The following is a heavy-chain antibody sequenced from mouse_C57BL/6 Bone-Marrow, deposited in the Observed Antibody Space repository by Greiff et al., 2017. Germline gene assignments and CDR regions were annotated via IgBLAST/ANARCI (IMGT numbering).Heavy chain of an antibody. CDR2: IYPGSGST. V-gene: IGHV1-55*01. J-gene: IGHJ4*01. Sequence: QVQLKQPGAELVKPGASVKMSCKASGYTFTSYWITWVKQRPGQGLEWIGDIYPGSGSTNYNEKFKSKATLTVDTSSSTAYMQLISLTSEDSAVYYCASSSLYYYGSKGDYWGQGTSVTVSS. CDR1: GYTFTSYW. CDR3: ASSSLYYYGSKGDY. D-gene: IGHD1-1*01.